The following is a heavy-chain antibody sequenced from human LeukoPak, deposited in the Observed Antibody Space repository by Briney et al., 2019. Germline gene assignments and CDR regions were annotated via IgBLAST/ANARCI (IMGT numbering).Heavy chain of an antibody. CDR2: ISGSGGST. Sequence: GGSLRLSCAASGFTFSSYAMSWVRQAPGKGLEWVSAISGSGGSTYYADSVKGRFTISRDNSKNTLYLQINSLRAEDTAVYYCAKAVAALYYYYYGMDVWGQGTTVTVSS. V-gene: IGHV3-23*01. CDR3: AKAVAALYYYYYGMDV. D-gene: IGHD6-19*01. J-gene: IGHJ6*02. CDR1: GFTFSSYA.